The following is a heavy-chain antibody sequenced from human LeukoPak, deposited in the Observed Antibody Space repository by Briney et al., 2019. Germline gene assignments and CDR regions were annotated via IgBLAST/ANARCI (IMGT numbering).Heavy chain of an antibody. Sequence: ASVKVSCKASGYTFTSYDINWVRQATGQGLEWMGWMNPNSGNTGYAQKFQGRVTMTRNTSISTAYMELSSLRSEDTAVYYCARDSGWTGLLGMDVWGQGTTVTVSS. CDR1: GYTFTSYD. CDR2: MNPNSGNT. V-gene: IGHV1-8*01. CDR3: ARDSGWTGLLGMDV. D-gene: IGHD6-25*01. J-gene: IGHJ6*02.